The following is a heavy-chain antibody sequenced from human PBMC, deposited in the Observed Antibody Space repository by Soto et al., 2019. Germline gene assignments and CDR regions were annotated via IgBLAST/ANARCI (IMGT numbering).Heavy chain of an antibody. D-gene: IGHD2-2*01. Sequence: PGGSLRLSCAASGFPFSSYSMSWVRQAPGKGLEWVSSIGGSGGATYYADSVKGRFSISRDNSQNTLYLQMHGLRAEDTAVYYCARNPRIIVIPAQTWFDPWGQGTLVTVSS. V-gene: IGHV3-23*01. CDR1: GFPFSSYS. CDR2: IGGSGGAT. J-gene: IGHJ5*02. CDR3: ARNPRIIVIPAQTWFDP.